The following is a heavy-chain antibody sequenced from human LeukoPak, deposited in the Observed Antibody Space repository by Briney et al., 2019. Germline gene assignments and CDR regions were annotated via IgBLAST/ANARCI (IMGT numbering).Heavy chain of an antibody. CDR3: ARLTLVRGLGYFDY. J-gene: IGHJ4*02. Sequence: SETLSLTCTVSGGSISSYYWSWIRQPPGKGLEWIGYIYYSGSTNYNPSLKSRVTISVDTSKNQFSLKLSSVTAADTAVYYCARLTLVRGLGYFDYWGQGTLVTVSS. CDR2: IYYSGST. D-gene: IGHD3-10*01. V-gene: IGHV4-59*08. CDR1: GGSISSYY.